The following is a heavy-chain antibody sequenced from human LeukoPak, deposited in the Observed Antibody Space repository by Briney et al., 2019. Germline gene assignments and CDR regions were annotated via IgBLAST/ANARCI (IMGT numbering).Heavy chain of an antibody. D-gene: IGHD2-15*01. Sequence: SETLSLTCTVSGGSISGYYWSWLRQPAGKGLEWIGRIYTSGSTNYNPSLKSRVIISVDTSKNQFSLELSSVTAADTAVYYCAREDRYCSGGSCYSWGQGTLVTVSS. J-gene: IGHJ4*02. CDR1: GGSISGYY. CDR2: IYTSGST. V-gene: IGHV4-4*07. CDR3: AREDRYCSGGSCYS.